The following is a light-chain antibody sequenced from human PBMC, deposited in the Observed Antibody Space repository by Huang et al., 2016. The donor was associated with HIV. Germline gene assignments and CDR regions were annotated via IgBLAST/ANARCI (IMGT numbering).Light chain of an antibody. J-gene: IGKJ2*01. CDR3: MEALKTPYT. Sequence: DIVMTQSPLSLSVTPGEPASISCRSSQSLLHSNGYNYLDWYLQKPGQSPQLLIYFGSSRASGVPDRFSGGGSGTRFSLNISRVEAEDAGIYYCMEALKTPYTFGQGTKLEIK. V-gene: IGKV2-28*01. CDR1: QSLLHSNGYNY. CDR2: FGS.